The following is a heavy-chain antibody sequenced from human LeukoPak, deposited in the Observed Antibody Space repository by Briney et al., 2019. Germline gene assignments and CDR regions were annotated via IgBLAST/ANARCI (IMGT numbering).Heavy chain of an antibody. CDR1: GYTVTSYY. CDR2: INPSGGST. Sequence: GASVKVSCKASGYTVTSYYMHWVRQAPGQGLEWMGIINPSGGSTSYAQKFQGRVTMTRDTSTSTVYMELSSLRSEDTAVYYCARDSPSVSDSSGWLWGNYFDYWGQGTLVTVSS. D-gene: IGHD6-19*01. J-gene: IGHJ4*02. CDR3: ARDSPSVSDSSGWLWGNYFDY. V-gene: IGHV1-46*01.